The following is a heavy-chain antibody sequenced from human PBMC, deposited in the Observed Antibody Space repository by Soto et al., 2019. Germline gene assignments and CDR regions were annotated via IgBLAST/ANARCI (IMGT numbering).Heavy chain of an antibody. D-gene: IGHD2-2*01. CDR2: MNPKSGNT. J-gene: IGHJ5*02. CDR1: GYAFINHN. Sequence: QVQLVQSGAEVKKPGASVRVSCKASGYAFINHNINWVRQATGQGLEWMGWMNPKSGNTGYAQKFQGRVTMTRSTSISTAYMELTSLTSADTAVYYCARDIILEPAASNWFAPWGQGTLVTVSS. V-gene: IGHV1-8*01. CDR3: ARDIILEPAASNWFAP.